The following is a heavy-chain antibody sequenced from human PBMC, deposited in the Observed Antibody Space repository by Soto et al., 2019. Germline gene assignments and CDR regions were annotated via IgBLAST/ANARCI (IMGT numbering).Heavy chain of an antibody. CDR2: INPPGDRT. V-gene: IGHV1-46*01. Sequence: QVQLVQSGAEVKEPGASVKVSCKSSGYTFTNHWIHWVRQAPGQGLEWMGVINPPGDRTVYAQQFQGRFSMTTDTSTGTAEMELSSLSSEDTAVYYCARDHSFSSSDYSYWWFAPWGQGTLVAVSA. CDR3: ARDHSFSSSDYSYWWFAP. D-gene: IGHD6-19*01. J-gene: IGHJ5*02. CDR1: GYTFTNHW.